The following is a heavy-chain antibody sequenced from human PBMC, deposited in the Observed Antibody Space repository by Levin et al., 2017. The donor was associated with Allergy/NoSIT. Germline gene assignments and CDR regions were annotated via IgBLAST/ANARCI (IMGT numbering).Heavy chain of an antibody. V-gene: IGHV3-7*01. J-gene: IGHJ5*02. D-gene: IGHD3-22*01. CDR2: IKQDGSEK. Sequence: PGESLKISCAASGFTFSSYWMSWVRQAPGKGLEWVANIKQDGSEKYYVDSVKGRFTISRDNAKNSLYLQMNSLRAEDTAVYYCARDSSGYYYPSPSAPWGQGTLVTVSS. CDR1: GFTFSSYW. CDR3: ARDSSGYYYPSPSAP.